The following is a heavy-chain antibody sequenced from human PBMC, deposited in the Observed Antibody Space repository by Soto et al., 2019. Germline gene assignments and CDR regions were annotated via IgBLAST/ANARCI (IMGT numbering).Heavy chain of an antibody. V-gene: IGHV3-30*18. CDR1: GFSFSSHG. Sequence: QVQLVESGGGVVQPGRSLRLSCAASGFSFSSHGMHWVRQAPGRGLEWVAVISHDGSFKSYADSLRGRCTVSRDNSKNTLYLQIHSLRPEDTAVYYCAKLEGSVPVDGDWFDPWGQGTLVTVSS. J-gene: IGHJ5*02. CDR3: AKLEGSVPVDGDWFDP. D-gene: IGHD6-19*01. CDR2: ISHDGSFK.